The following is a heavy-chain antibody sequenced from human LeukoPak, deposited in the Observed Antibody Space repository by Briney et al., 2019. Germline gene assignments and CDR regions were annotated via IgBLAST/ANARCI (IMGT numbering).Heavy chain of an antibody. J-gene: IGHJ4*02. D-gene: IGHD3-10*01. CDR1: QYIFTSYW. CDR2: INPDDSDT. V-gene: IGHV5-51*01. Sequence: GESLKISCTGSQYIFTSYWIGWVRQMPGKGLEWMGIINPDDSDTRYSPSFQGQVTFSADKSISTAYLQWSSLKASDTAMYYCARQENYHDSASDDNAPYFFDYWGQGTLLTVSS. CDR3: ARQENYHDSASDDNAPYFFDY.